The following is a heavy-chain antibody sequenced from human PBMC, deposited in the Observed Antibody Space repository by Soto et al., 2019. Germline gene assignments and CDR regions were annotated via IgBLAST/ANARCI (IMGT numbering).Heavy chain of an antibody. CDR3: AKEDYYDSSGFDATPQWYFDL. CDR2: ISYDGSNK. CDR1: GFTFSSYG. D-gene: IGHD3-22*01. J-gene: IGHJ2*01. V-gene: IGHV3-30*18. Sequence: QVQLVESGGGVVQPGRSLRLSCAASGFTFSSYGMHWVRQAPGKGLEWVAVISYDGSNKYYADSVKGRFTISRDNSKNTLYLQMNSLRAEDTAVYYCAKEDYYDSSGFDATPQWYFDLWGRGTLVTVSS.